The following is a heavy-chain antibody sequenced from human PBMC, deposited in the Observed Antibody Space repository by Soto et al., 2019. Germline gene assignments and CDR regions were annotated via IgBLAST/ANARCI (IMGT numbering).Heavy chain of an antibody. V-gene: IGHV5-51*01. J-gene: IGHJ4*02. D-gene: IGHD2-15*01. CDR2: IYPGDSYT. CDR1: GYSFTRYW. Sequence: VESLTISCKGSGYSFTRYWIVWVLQMPGKGLEWMGIIYPGDSYTRYSPSFQGQVTISADKSISTAYLQWSSLKASDTAMYYCARINCSGGSCYSSYLDYWGQGTMVTVSS. CDR3: ARINCSGGSCYSSYLDY.